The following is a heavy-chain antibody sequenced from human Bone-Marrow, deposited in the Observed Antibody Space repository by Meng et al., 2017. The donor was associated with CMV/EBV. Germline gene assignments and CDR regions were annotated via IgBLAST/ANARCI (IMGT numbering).Heavy chain of an antibody. CDR2: IYYSGST. CDR3: ARQKWGAAFDP. Sequence: SETLSLTCTVSGGSISSSSYCWGWIRQPPGKGLEWIGSIYYSGSTYYNPSLKSRVTISVDTSKNQFSLKLSSVTAADTAVYYCARQKWGAAFDPWGQGTLVTVSS. D-gene: IGHD2-15*01. CDR1: GGSISSSSYC. V-gene: IGHV4-39*01. J-gene: IGHJ5*02.